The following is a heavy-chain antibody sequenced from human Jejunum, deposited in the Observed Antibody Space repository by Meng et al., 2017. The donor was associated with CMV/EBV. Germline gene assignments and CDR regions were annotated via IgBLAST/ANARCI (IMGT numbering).Heavy chain of an antibody. CDR3: ARDRKGYCTSITCSGIDY. J-gene: IGHJ4*02. D-gene: IGHD2-2*01. CDR1: FSDSS. V-gene: IGHV3-11*01. Sequence: FSDSSMAWLRQAPGKGLEWISYISGSGTAINYADSVRGQFTISRDNAKNSLYLQMNSLRPEDTAVYYCARDRKGYCTSITCSGIDYWGQGTLVTVSS. CDR2: ISGSGTAI.